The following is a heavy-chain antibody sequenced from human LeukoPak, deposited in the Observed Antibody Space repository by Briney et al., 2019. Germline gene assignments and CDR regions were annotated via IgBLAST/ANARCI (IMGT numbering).Heavy chain of an antibody. Sequence: ASVKVSCKVSGYTLTELSMHWVRQAPGKGLEWMGGFDPEDGETIYXQKFQGRVTMTEDTSTDTAYMELSSLRSEDTAVYYCATGGXGWXDAFDIWGQGTMVTVSS. CDR3: ATGGXGWXDAFDI. D-gene: IGHD6-19*01. J-gene: IGHJ3*02. CDR1: GYTLTELS. V-gene: IGHV1-24*01. CDR2: FDPEDGET.